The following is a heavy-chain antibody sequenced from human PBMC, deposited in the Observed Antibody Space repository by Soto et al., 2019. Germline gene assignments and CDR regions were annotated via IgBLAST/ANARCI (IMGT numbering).Heavy chain of an antibody. CDR3: AGADYDFWSGYYPGTYDYYYGMDV. CDR1: GGSISSYY. CDR2: IYYSGST. J-gene: IGHJ6*02. V-gene: IGHV4-59*01. D-gene: IGHD3-3*01. Sequence: QVQLQESGPGLVKPSETLSLTCTVSGGSISSYYWSWIRQPPGKGLEWIGYIYYSGSTNYNPSLKSRVTIAVDTSKNQFSLKLSSVTAADTAVYYCAGADYDFWSGYYPGTYDYYYGMDVWGQGTTVTVSS.